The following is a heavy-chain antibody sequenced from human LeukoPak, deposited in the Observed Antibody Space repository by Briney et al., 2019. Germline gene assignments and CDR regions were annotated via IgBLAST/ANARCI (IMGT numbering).Heavy chain of an antibody. CDR2: ISSSGGTI. CDR3: ARAVLYYYYGMDL. J-gene: IGHJ6*02. V-gene: IGHV3-48*03. CDR1: GFAFSSYE. Sequence: GGSLRLSCAASGFAFSSYEMNWVRQAPGKGLEWVSYISSSGGTIYYADSVKGRFTISRDNAKNSLYLQMNSLRAEDTAVYYCARAVLYYYYGMDLWGQGTTVTVSS.